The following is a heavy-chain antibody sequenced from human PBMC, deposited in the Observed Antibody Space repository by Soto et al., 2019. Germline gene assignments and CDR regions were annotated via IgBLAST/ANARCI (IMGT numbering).Heavy chain of an antibody. Sequence: EVHLVESGGSLVQPGGSLRLSCAASGFIFRTYSMNWVRQAPGKGLEWVSYISSGSTTIYYADSVKGRFTISRDNDENSLNMQMNSLRDEDTAVYYCAREQSAAWFGGVDYWGRGTLVTVSS. CDR2: ISSGSTTI. J-gene: IGHJ4*02. CDR1: GFIFRTYS. D-gene: IGHD3-16*01. V-gene: IGHV3-48*02. CDR3: AREQSAAWFGGVDY.